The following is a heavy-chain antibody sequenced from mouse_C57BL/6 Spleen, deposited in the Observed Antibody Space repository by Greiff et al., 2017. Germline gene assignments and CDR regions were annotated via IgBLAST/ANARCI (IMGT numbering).Heavy chain of an antibody. J-gene: IGHJ2*01. V-gene: IGHV14-4*01. Sequence: VQLQQPGAELVRPGASVKLSCKASGFNITDDYMHWVKQRPEQGLEWIGRIDPANGDTEYASKFQGKATLTADTSSTTAYLQLSSLTSEDSAVYYCTTGTTVGYWGQGTTLTVSS. CDR2: IDPANGDT. CDR3: TTGTTVGY. CDR1: GFNITDDY. D-gene: IGHD1-1*01.